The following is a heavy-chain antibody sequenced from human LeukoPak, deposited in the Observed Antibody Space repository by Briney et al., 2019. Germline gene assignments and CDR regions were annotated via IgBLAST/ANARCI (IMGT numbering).Heavy chain of an antibody. V-gene: IGHV3-23*01. D-gene: IGHD2-2*01. CDR2: IGGGGDST. CDR3: AKAPTYQLPDP. CDR1: GFTFSSYA. J-gene: IGHJ5*02. Sequence: AGGSLRLSCAASGFTFSSYAMSWVRQAPGKGLEWVSSIGGGGDSTYYADSVKGRFTISRDNSKNTLYLQMNSLRAEDTAVYYCAKAPTYQLPDPWGQGTLVTVSS.